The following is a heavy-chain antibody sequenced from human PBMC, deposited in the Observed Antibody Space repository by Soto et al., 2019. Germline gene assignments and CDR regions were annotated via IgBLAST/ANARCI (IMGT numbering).Heavy chain of an antibody. J-gene: IGHJ4*02. D-gene: IGHD2-2*01. Sequence: GGSLRLSCAASGFTFSSYAMSWVRQAPGKGLEWASSISGSGGGTYYADSLKGRFTISRDNSKNTLYLQMNSLRAEDTAIYYCAKGVSSTSYNFFDNWGQGTLVTVSS. CDR2: ISGSGGGT. CDR3: AKGVSSTSYNFFDN. V-gene: IGHV3-23*01. CDR1: GFTFSSYA.